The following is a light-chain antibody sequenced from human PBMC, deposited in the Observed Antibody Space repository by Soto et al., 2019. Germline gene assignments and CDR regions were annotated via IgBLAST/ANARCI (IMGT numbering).Light chain of an antibody. V-gene: IGLV1-44*01. CDR2: SNN. CDR1: SSNIGSNT. J-gene: IGLJ2*01. CDR3: AAWDSSLNAHLL. Sequence: QPVLTQPPSASGTPGQRVTISCSGSSSNIGSNTVNWYQQLPGTAPKLLIYSNNQRPSGVPDRFSGSKSGTSASLAISALQSEDEADYYCAAWDSSLNAHLLFGGGTKLTVL.